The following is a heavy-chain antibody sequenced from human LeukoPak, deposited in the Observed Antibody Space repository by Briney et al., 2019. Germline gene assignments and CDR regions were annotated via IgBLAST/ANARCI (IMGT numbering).Heavy chain of an antibody. CDR1: GYTFTSYY. Sequence: GASVKVSCKASGYTFTSYYMHWVRQAPGQGLEWMGIINPSGGSTSYAQKFQGRVTMTRDTSASTAYMELRSLRSDDTAVYYCAREGGFGSSWYDAFDIWGQGTMVTVSS. CDR2: INPSGGST. J-gene: IGHJ3*02. V-gene: IGHV1-46*01. CDR3: AREGGFGSSWYDAFDI. D-gene: IGHD6-13*01.